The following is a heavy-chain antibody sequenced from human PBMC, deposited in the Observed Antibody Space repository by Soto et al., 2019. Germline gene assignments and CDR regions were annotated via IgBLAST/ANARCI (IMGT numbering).Heavy chain of an antibody. CDR2: LSYDGSNK. V-gene: IGHV3-30-3*01. CDR3: ARPGGPFGSSSQWFDP. D-gene: IGHD6-6*01. CDR1: GFTFSNYA. J-gene: IGHJ5*02. Sequence: PGGSLRLSCAASGFTFSNYAMHWVRQAPGKGPEWVAVLSYDGSNKYYTDSVKGRFTISRDNSKNTLYLQMNSLRAEDTAVYYCARPGGPFGSSSQWFDPWGQGTLVTVSS.